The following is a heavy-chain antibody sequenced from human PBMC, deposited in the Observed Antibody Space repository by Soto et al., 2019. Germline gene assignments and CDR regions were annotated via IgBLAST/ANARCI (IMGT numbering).Heavy chain of an antibody. V-gene: IGHV3-23*01. J-gene: IGHJ4*02. D-gene: IGHD2-15*01. Sequence: GGSLRLSCRSSGFTFVNYAMAWVRQAPGKVLEWVSGISASGGRTYYADSAKGRFTISRDNSNNTLYLQMSSLRAEDTAVYYCAKDLEVLSARFESWGQGALVTVSS. CDR2: ISASGGRT. CDR3: AKDLEVLSARFES. CDR1: GFTFVNYA.